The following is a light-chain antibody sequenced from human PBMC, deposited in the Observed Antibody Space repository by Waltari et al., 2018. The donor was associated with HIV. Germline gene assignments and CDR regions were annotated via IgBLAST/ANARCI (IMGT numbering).Light chain of an antibody. J-gene: IGKJ1*01. CDR3: QQYNNWWT. V-gene: IGKV3-20*01. CDR2: GAS. Sequence: EIVLTQSPGTLSLSPGERGTTPCRASKSVTRSYLAWYQQKPGQAPRLLIYGASSRATGIPDRFSGSGSETDFTLSISGLEPEDFAVYYCQQYNNWWTFGQGTKVEIK. CDR1: KSVTRSY.